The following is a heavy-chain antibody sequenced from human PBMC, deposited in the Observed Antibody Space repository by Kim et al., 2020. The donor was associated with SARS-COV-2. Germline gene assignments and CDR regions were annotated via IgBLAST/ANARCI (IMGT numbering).Heavy chain of an antibody. J-gene: IGHJ5*02. CDR1: GGTFSSYA. V-gene: IGHV1-69*13. CDR3: ARDLSIAARGNWFDP. Sequence: SVKVSCKASGGTFSSYAISWVRQAPGQGLEWMGGIIPIFGTANYAQKFQGRVTITADESTSTAYMELSSLRSEDTAVYYCARDLSIAARGNWFDPWGQGTLVTVSS. CDR2: IIPIFGTA. D-gene: IGHD6-6*01.